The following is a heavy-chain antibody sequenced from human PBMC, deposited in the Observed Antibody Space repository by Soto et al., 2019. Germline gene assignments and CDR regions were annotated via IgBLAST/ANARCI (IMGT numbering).Heavy chain of an antibody. J-gene: IGHJ3*02. Sequence: PGGSLRLSCAASGFTFSDYYMSWIRQAPGKGLEWVSYISSSGSTIYYADSVKGRFTISRDNAKNSLYLQMNSLRAEDTAVYYCARETSGSYHHDAFDIWGQGTMVTVSS. D-gene: IGHD1-26*01. CDR1: GFTFSDYY. CDR3: ARETSGSYHHDAFDI. CDR2: ISSSGSTI. V-gene: IGHV3-11*01.